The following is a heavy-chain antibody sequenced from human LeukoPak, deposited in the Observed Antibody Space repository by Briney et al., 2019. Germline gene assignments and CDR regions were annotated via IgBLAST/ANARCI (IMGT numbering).Heavy chain of an antibody. CDR2: IYYSGST. J-gene: IGHJ4*02. V-gene: IGHV4-59*08. Sequence: SETLSLTCTVSGGSIINYYWSWIRQPPGKGLEWIGYIYYSGSTNYNPSLKSRVTISVDTSKNQFSLKLSSVTAADTAVYYCARRYLWGSPEYYFDYWGQGTLVTVSS. CDR3: ARRYLWGSPEYYFDY. CDR1: GGSIINYY. D-gene: IGHD4/OR15-4a*01.